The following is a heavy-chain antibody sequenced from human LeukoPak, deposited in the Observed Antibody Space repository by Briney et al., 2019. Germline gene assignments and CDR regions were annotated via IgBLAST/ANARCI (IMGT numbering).Heavy chain of an antibody. Sequence: ASVKLSCKASGYTFTGYYMHWVRQAPGQGLEWMGRINPNSGGTNYAQKFQGRVTMTRDTSISTAYMELSRLRSDDTAVYYCARERRTTVTGDYWGQGTLVTVSS. V-gene: IGHV1-2*06. CDR3: ARERRTTVTGDY. CDR2: INPNSGGT. CDR1: GYTFTGYY. J-gene: IGHJ4*02. D-gene: IGHD4-11*01.